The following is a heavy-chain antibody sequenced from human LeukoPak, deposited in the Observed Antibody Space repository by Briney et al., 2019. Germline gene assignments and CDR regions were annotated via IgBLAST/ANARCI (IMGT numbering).Heavy chain of an antibody. CDR3: ARDGSSAWQYYFDF. CDR1: GFTFSSYG. Sequence: PGGSLRLSCAASGFTFSSYGMHWVRQAPGKGLEWVAVISYDGSNKYYADSVKGRFTISRDNSNNTLYLQMNSLRAEDTAVYYCARDGSSAWQYYFDFWGQGTLVTVSS. J-gene: IGHJ4*02. V-gene: IGHV3-30*03. D-gene: IGHD6-19*01. CDR2: ISYDGSNK.